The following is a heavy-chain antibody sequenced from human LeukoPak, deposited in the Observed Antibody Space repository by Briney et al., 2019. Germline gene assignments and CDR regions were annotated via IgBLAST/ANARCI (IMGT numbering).Heavy chain of an antibody. Sequence: ASVNVSCKPSGYTFTGYYMHWVRQAPGHGLEWMGWINPNRCGTNYAQKFQGRVTMTRDTSISTAYMELSRLRSDDTAVYYCARVYCSSTSCFGYFDYWGQGTLVTVSS. V-gene: IGHV1-2*02. D-gene: IGHD2-2*01. CDR3: ARVYCSSTSCFGYFDY. CDR1: GYTFTGYY. CDR2: INPNRCGT. J-gene: IGHJ4*02.